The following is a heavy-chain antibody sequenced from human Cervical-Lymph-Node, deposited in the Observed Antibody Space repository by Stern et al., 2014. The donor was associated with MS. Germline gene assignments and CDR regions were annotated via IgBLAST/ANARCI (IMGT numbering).Heavy chain of an antibody. CDR3: AHTRVTSDEGYGLDV. CDR1: GFSLNTSGEG. V-gene: IGHV2-5*02. J-gene: IGHJ6*02. Sequence: ESGPTLVKPTQTSTLTCTFSGFSLNTSGEGVGWIRQPPGKALEGLAVIYWDADARYSPSLKSRLTITKDTSKNHVVLTMANMDPVDTATYYCAHTRVTSDEGYGLDVWGQGTTVTVSS. CDR2: IYWDADA. D-gene: IGHD2-21*02.